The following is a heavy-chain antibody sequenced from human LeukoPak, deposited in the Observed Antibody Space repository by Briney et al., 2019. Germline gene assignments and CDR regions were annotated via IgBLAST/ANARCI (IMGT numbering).Heavy chain of an antibody. CDR2: IYSSGST. Sequence: SETLSLTCSVSGVSISSGSNYWGWIRQPPGKTLEWIGSIYSSGSTYYNPSLKSRVTISVDTSKNQFSLKLSSVTAADTAVYYCARGHPLLAAARPGYHYYYYMDVWGKGTTVTVSS. CDR1: GVSISSGSNY. CDR3: ARGHPLLAAARPGYHYYYYMDV. D-gene: IGHD6-6*01. J-gene: IGHJ6*03. V-gene: IGHV4-39*07.